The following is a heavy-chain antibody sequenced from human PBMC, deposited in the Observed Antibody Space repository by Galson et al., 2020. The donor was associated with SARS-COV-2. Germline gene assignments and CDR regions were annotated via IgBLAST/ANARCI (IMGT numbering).Heavy chain of an antibody. V-gene: IGHV3-21*01. CDR2: ISAGSTYI. Sequence: ESLKISCAASGFPFSSYSMNWVRQAPGKGLEWVSSISAGSTYIYYAESVKGRFTISRDNAKNSLLLHMDSLRVEDTAVYYCARVGDMATTPKDYYYYGLDAWGQGTTVTVSS. CDR1: GFPFSSYS. D-gene: IGHD3-16*01. CDR3: ARVGDMATTPKDYYYYGLDA. J-gene: IGHJ6*02.